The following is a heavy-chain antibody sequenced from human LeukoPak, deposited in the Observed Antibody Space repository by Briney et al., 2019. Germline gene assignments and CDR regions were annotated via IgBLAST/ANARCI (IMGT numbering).Heavy chain of an antibody. CDR3: ARSAQELYGSGSFSPYYYMDV. J-gene: IGHJ6*03. D-gene: IGHD3-10*01. CDR2: IYYSGST. Sequence: SETLSLTCTVSGGSISSSSYYWGWIRQPPGKGLEWIGSIYYSGSTYYNPSLKSRVTISVDTSKNQFSLKLSSVTAADTAVYYCARSAQELYGSGSFSPYYYMDVWGKGTTVTVSS. V-gene: IGHV4-39*07. CDR1: GGSISSSSYY.